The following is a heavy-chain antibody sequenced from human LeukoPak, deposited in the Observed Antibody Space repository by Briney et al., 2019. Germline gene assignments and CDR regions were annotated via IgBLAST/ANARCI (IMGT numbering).Heavy chain of an antibody. Sequence: PSETLSLTCAVYGESFGAYYWSWFRKPPGKGLEWIGEINHSGSTNYNPSLKSRVTLSVDTSKNQFSLNLTSVTAADTAVYYCARGLGGRDDYWGQGTLVTVSS. CDR2: INHSGST. V-gene: IGHV4-34*01. CDR3: ARGLGGRDDY. D-gene: IGHD1-26*01. CDR1: GESFGAYY. J-gene: IGHJ4*02.